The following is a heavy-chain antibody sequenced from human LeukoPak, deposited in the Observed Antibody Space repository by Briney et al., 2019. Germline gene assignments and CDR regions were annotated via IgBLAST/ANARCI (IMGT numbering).Heavy chain of an antibody. Sequence: GESLKISCKGSGSRFTSYWIGWVRQMPGKGLEWMGIIYPGDSDTRYSPSFQGQVTISADKSISTAYLQWSSLKASDTAMYYCATGGYCSSTSCQNWFDPWGQGTLVTVSS. CDR3: ATGGYCSSTSCQNWFDP. J-gene: IGHJ5*02. D-gene: IGHD2-2*01. CDR2: IYPGDSDT. CDR1: GSRFTSYW. V-gene: IGHV5-51*01.